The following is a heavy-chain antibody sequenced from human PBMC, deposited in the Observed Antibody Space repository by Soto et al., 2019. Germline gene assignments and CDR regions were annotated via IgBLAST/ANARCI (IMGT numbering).Heavy chain of an antibody. CDR1: GGSFSAYY. CDR2: INHSGNT. J-gene: IGHJ4*02. V-gene: IGHV4-34*01. D-gene: IGHD3-3*01. Sequence: SETLSLTCAVYGGSFSAYYWSWIRQSPGKGLEWIGEINHSGNTNSNPSLKSRVTISVDTSKNQFSLKLSSVTAADTAVYYCARGVGFGMVINYFDSWGQGTRVT. CDR3: ARGVGFGMVINYFDS.